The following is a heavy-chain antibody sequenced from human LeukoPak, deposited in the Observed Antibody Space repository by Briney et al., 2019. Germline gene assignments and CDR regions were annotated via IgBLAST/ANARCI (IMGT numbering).Heavy chain of an antibody. J-gene: IGHJ3*02. CDR2: IYSGGST. D-gene: IGHD5-18*01. Sequence: GGSLRLSCAASGFTFSSYAMSWVRQAPGKGLEWVSVIYSGGSTYYADSVKGRFTISRDNSKNTLYLQMNSLRAEDTAVYYCARSVQLWFPDAFDIWGQGTMVTVSS. CDR3: ARSVQLWFPDAFDI. V-gene: IGHV3-53*01. CDR1: GFTFSSYA.